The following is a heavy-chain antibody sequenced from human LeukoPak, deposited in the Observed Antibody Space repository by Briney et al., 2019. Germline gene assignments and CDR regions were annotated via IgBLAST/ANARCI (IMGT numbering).Heavy chain of an antibody. CDR1: GFTFSNYW. D-gene: IGHD3-3*01. Sequence: LPGGSLRLSCVASGFTFSNYWMHWVRQPPGKGLVWVSRIYVDGRTTNYADSVKGRFTISRDNAKNTVYLEMNSLRAEDTAVYYCARDKGWSGYYRTSNYYYYGMDVWGQGTTVTVSS. CDR2: IYVDGRTT. CDR3: ARDKGWSGYYRTSNYYYYGMDV. V-gene: IGHV3-74*01. J-gene: IGHJ6*02.